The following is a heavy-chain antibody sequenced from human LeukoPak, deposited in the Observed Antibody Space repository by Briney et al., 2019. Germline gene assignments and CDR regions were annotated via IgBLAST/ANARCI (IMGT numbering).Heavy chain of an antibody. CDR3: AKDGGSYD. D-gene: IGHD1-26*01. CDR2: ISGSGGST. Sequence: KPGGSLRLSCAATGFTFSSYWMSWVRQAPGKGLEWVSAISGSGGSTYYADSVKGRFTISRDNSKNTLYLQMNGLRAEDTAVYYCAKDGGSYDWGQGTLVTVSS. CDR1: GFTFSSYW. V-gene: IGHV3-23*01. J-gene: IGHJ4*02.